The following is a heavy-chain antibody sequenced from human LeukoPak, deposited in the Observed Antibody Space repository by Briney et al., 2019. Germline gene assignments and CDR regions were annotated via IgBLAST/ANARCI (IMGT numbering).Heavy chain of an antibody. D-gene: IGHD1-26*01. J-gene: IGHJ4*02. V-gene: IGHV1-18*01. CDR3: AREASGELPFDY. CDR1: GYTFTSYG. Sequence: GASVKVSCKASGYTFTSYGISWVRQAPGQGLEWMGWISAYNGNTNYAQKLQGRVTMTRDTSTSTVYMELSSLRSEDTAVYYCAREASGELPFDYWGQGTLVTVSS. CDR2: ISAYNGNT.